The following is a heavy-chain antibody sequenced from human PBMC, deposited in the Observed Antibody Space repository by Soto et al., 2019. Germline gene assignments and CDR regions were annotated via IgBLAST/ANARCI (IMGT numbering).Heavy chain of an antibody. D-gene: IGHD2-2*01. CDR2: IDPSDSYT. CDR1: GYSFTSYW. V-gene: IGHV5-10-1*01. CDR3: ARSPGQIVVVPAATDDYYGMDV. Sequence: GESLKISCKGSGYSFTSYWISWVRQMPGKGLEWMGRIDPSDSYTNYSPSFQGHVTISADKSISTAYLQWSSLKASDTAMYYCARSPGQIVVVPAATDDYYGMDVWGQGTTVTVSS. J-gene: IGHJ6*02.